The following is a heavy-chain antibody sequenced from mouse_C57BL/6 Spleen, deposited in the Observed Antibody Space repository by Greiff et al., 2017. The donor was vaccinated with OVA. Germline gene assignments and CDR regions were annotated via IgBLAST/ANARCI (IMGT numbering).Heavy chain of an antibody. CDR3: ARGRFYYSNYEDAMDY. Sequence: EVQLQQSGPELVKPGASVKISCKASGYTFTDYYMNWVKQSHGKSLEWIGDINPNNGGTSYNQKFKGKATLTVDKSSSTAYRELRSLTSEDSAVYYGARGRFYYSNYEDAMDYWGQGTSVTVSS. D-gene: IGHD2-5*01. CDR1: GYTFTDYY. V-gene: IGHV1-26*01. J-gene: IGHJ4*01. CDR2: INPNNGGT.